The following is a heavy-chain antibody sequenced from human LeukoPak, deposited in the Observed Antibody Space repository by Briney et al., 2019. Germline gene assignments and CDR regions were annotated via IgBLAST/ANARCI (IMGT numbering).Heavy chain of an antibody. Sequence: GGSLRLSCAASGFTFSSYWMSWVRQAPGKGLEWVANIKQDGSEKYYVDSVKGRFTISRDNAKNSLYLQMNSLRAEDTAVYYCARAILYYYGSGSTYRDYWGQGTLVTVSS. CDR2: IKQDGSEK. CDR1: GFTFSSYW. J-gene: IGHJ4*02. D-gene: IGHD3-10*01. V-gene: IGHV3-7*01. CDR3: ARAILYYYGSGSTYRDY.